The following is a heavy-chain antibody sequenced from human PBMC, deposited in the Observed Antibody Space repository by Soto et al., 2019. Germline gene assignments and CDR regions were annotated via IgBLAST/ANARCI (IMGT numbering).Heavy chain of an antibody. CDR3: ARLSGYGLYYGMDV. J-gene: IGHJ6*02. CDR1: GYTFTGYD. CDR2: INPNSGGT. D-gene: IGHD5-12*01. Sequence: GASVKVSCKASGYTFTGYDMHWVRQAAGQGLEWMGWINPNSGGTNYAQKFHGRVTMTRDTSISTAYMELSRLRSDATAVYYCARLSGYGLYYGMDVWRQGTTVTASS. V-gene: IGHV1-2*02.